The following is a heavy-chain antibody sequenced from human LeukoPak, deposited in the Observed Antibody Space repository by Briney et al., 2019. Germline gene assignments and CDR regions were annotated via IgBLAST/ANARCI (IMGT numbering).Heavy chain of an antibody. J-gene: IGHJ3*02. Sequence: GASVKVSCKASGDTFTGDYIHWVRHAPGQGLEWMGWINSNSGGTRSVQKFQGRVTLTRATSISTAYMELSTLTSDDTAVYYCARENCSGGRCYFALEIWGQGTMVTVSS. CDR2: INSNSGGT. CDR3: ARENCSGGRCYFALEI. V-gene: IGHV1-2*02. CDR1: GDTFTGDY. D-gene: IGHD2-15*01.